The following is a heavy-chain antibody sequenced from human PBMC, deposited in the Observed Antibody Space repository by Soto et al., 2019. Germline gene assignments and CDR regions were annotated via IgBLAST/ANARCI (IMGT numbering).Heavy chain of an antibody. CDR3: PKEGPITNWYFDY. Sequence: QVQLVESGGGVVQPGRSLRLSCAASGFTFSSYGMHWVRQAPGKGLEWVTVISYDGKVAYYADSVKGRFTISRDNSKNTLYLQMNILRTEDPAMYHCPKEGPITNWYFDYWGQGTLVTVSS. J-gene: IGHJ4*02. CDR1: GFTFSSYG. V-gene: IGHV3-30*18. D-gene: IGHD1-1*01. CDR2: ISYDGKVA.